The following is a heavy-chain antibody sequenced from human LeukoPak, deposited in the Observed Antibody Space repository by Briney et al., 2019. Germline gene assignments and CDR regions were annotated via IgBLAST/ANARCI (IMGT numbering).Heavy chain of an antibody. CDR2: TRYDESSK. CDR3: ARDAVDRGWGNYFDF. V-gene: IGHV3-30*02. D-gene: IGHD2-15*01. J-gene: IGHJ4*02. Sequence: PGGSLRLSCAASGFTFSNSGMHWVRRAPGKGLEWVAFTRYDESSKMYADSVRGRFTISRDNVKNTLDLQMNSLRDEDTAIYYCARDAVDRGWGNYFDFWGQGTLVTVSS. CDR1: GFTFSNSG.